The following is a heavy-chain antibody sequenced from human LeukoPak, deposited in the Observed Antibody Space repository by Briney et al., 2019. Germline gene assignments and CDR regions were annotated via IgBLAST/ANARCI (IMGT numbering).Heavy chain of an antibody. CDR3: ARAKEECSSTSCYAGGSRACDI. CDR2: IKQDGSEK. V-gene: IGHV3-7*03. Sequence: GGSLRLSCAASGFTFSSYWMSWVRQAPGKGLEWVVYIKQDGSEKYYVDSVNGRFTISRDNVKNSLYLQMNSLRVEDTAVYYCARAKEECSSTSCYAGGSRACDIWGQGTMVTVSS. D-gene: IGHD2-2*01. CDR1: GFTFSSYW. J-gene: IGHJ3*02.